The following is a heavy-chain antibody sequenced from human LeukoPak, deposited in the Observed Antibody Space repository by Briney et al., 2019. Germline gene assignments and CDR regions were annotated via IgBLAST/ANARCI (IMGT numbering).Heavy chain of an antibody. CDR2: IWHDGSNK. Sequence: GGSLRLSCAASGFIFSTYGVHWVRQAPGKGLEWVAVIWHDGSNKFYADSVKGRFTISRDDSKSTLYLQMNSLRAEDTATYYCARGPPYGSGTGEDFWGQGALVTVSS. V-gene: IGHV3-33*01. CDR1: GFIFSTYG. D-gene: IGHD3-10*01. CDR3: ARGPPYGSGTGEDF. J-gene: IGHJ4*02.